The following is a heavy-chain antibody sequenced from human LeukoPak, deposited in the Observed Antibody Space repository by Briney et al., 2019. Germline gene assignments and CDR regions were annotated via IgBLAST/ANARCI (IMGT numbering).Heavy chain of an antibody. CDR2: ITGSGNTI. D-gene: IGHD3-9*01. Sequence: PGGSLRLSCAASGFTFSDYNMGWVRQAPGKGLEWVAYITGSGNTIHYVDSVKGRFTISRDNAVNSVYLQMNSLTVEGAAVYFSARVYSGNRYDRDIWGQGTLVTVSP. CDR1: GFTFSDYN. CDR3: ARVYSGNRYDRDI. V-gene: IGHV3-11*04. J-gene: IGHJ4*02.